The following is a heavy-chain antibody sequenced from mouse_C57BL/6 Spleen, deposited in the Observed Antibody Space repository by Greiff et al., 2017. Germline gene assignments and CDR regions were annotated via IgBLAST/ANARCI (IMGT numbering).Heavy chain of an antibody. CDR2: ISSGGSYT. V-gene: IGHV5-6*01. CDR3: ARLITTVVATKAMDY. D-gene: IGHD1-1*01. J-gene: IGHJ4*01. Sequence: EVNVVESGGDLVKPGGSLKLSCAASGFTFSSYGMSWVRQTPDKRLAWVATISSGGSYTYYPDSVKGRFTISRDNAKDTLYLQMSSLKSEDTAMYYCARLITTVVATKAMDYWGQGTSVTVSS. CDR1: GFTFSSYG.